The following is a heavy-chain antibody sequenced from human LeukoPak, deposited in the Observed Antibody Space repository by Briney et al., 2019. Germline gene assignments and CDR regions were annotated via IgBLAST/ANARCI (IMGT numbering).Heavy chain of an antibody. CDR2: IYYSGST. D-gene: IGHD3-22*01. V-gene: IGHV4-59*01. Sequence: PSETLSLTCTVSGGTISSYYWSWIRQPPGKGLEWIGYIYYSGSTNYNPSLKSRVTISVDTSKNQFSLKLSSVIAADTAVYYCARVHSSGYYHFDYWGQGTLVTVSS. CDR3: ARVHSSGYYHFDY. CDR1: GGTISSYY. J-gene: IGHJ4*02.